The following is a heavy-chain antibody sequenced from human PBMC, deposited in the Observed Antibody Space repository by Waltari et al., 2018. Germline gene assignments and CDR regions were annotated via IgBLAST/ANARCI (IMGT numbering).Heavy chain of an antibody. CDR2: INPNRGGT. Sequence: QVQLVQSGAEVKKPGASVKVSCKASGYTFTGYYMHWVRQAPGQGLEWMGWINPNRGGTNYAQKFQGRVTMTRDTSISTAYMELSRLRSDDTAVYYCATLGNIVVVVATDPEYYYYGMDVWGQGTTVTVSS. CDR3: ATLGNIVVVVATDPEYYYYGMDV. CDR1: GYTFTGYY. D-gene: IGHD2-15*01. J-gene: IGHJ6*02. V-gene: IGHV1-2*02.